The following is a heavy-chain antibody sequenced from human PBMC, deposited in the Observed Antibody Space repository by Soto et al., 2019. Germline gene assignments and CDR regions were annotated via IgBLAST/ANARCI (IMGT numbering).Heavy chain of an antibody. CDR1: GGTFSSYT. Sequence: GASVKVSCKASGGTFSSYTISWVRQAPGQGLEWMGRIIPILGIANYAQKFQGRVTITADKSTSTAYMKLSSLRSEDTAVYYSEGDPRYVGGIYLLSYGGQEPVSPVS. CDR2: IIPILGIA. V-gene: IGHV1-69*04. J-gene: IGHJ4*02. D-gene: IGHD3-16*01. CDR3: EGDPRYVGGIYLLSY.